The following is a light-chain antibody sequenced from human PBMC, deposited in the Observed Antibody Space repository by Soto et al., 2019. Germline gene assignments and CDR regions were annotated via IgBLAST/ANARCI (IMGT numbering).Light chain of an antibody. CDR3: QQYGSSGT. Sequence: IVLTQSPGTLSLSPGERATLSCRASQSVSSYSLAWYQKKPGQAPRLLIYGASNRATGIPDRFSGSGSGTDFTLTISRLEPEDFAVYYCQQYGSSGTFGQGTKVDIK. J-gene: IGKJ1*01. CDR2: GAS. V-gene: IGKV3-20*01. CDR1: QSVSSYS.